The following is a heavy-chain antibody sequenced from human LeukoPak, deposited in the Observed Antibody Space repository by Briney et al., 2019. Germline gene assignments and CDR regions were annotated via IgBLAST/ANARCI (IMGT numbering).Heavy chain of an antibody. CDR1: GGSFSGYY. CDR3: ARGRRGGNFDY. J-gene: IGHJ4*02. V-gene: IGHV4-34*01. D-gene: IGHD3-16*01. Sequence: SETLSLTCAVYGGSFSGYYWSWIRQPPGKGLEWIGEINHSGSTNYNPSLKSRVTISVDTSKNQFSLKLSSVTAADTAVYYCARGRRGGNFDYWGQGTQVTVSS. CDR2: INHSGST.